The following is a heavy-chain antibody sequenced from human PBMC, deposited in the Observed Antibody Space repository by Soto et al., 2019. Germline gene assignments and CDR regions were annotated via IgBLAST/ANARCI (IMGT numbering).Heavy chain of an antibody. CDR3: AHRKWPLYWNDDGYFDY. CDR2: IYWDDDK. D-gene: IGHD1-1*01. V-gene: IGHV2-5*02. CDR1: GFSLSTSGVG. J-gene: IGHJ4*02. Sequence: QITLKESGPTLVKPTQTLTLTCTFSGFSLSTSGVGVGWIRQPPGKALEWLALIYWDDDKRYSPSLKSRLTITKDTSKNQVVLTMTNMDPVDTATYYCAHRKWPLYWNDDGYFDYWGQGTLVTVSS.